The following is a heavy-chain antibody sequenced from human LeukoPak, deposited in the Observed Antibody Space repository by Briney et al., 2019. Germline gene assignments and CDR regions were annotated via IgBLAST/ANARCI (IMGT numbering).Heavy chain of an antibody. Sequence: GSLRLSCAASGFTFSNYWMHWVRQAPGKGLVWVSRINSDGINTSYAASVKGRFTISRDNSKNTLYLQMNSLRAEDTAVYYCARGHRVDYGDYSIGYWGEGTLVTVSS. J-gene: IGHJ4*02. CDR1: GFTFSNYW. CDR2: INSDGINT. CDR3: ARGHRVDYGDYSIGY. D-gene: IGHD4-17*01. V-gene: IGHV3-74*01.